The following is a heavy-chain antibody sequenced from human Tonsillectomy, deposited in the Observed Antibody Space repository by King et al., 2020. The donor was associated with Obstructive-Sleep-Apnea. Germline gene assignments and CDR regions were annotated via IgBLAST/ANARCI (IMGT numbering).Heavy chain of an antibody. CDR3: ARDQKPTYYYDSSGSQGAFDI. Sequence: QLVQSGAEVKKPGSSVKVSCKASGGTFSSYAISWVRQAPGQGLEWMGGIIPIFGTANYAQKFQGRVTITADESTGTAYMELSSLRSEDTAVYYCARDQKPTYYYDSSGSQGAFDIWGQGTMVTVSS. D-gene: IGHD3-22*01. J-gene: IGHJ3*02. V-gene: IGHV1-69*01. CDR2: IIPIFGTA. CDR1: GGTFSSYA.